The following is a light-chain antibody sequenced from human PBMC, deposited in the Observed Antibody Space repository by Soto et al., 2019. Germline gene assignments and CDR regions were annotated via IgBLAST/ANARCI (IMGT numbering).Light chain of an antibody. CDR1: QSISTY. V-gene: IGKV1-39*01. CDR2: AAS. J-gene: IGKJ1*01. Sequence: DIQMTQSPSSLSASVGDRVTVACRASQSISTYLTWYQQKPGKAPELLIYAASNLQRGVPSRFSGRGSGTDFTLTIVSLQPEDSATYYCQQSYRFPWTLGQGTRVEI. CDR3: QQSYRFPWT.